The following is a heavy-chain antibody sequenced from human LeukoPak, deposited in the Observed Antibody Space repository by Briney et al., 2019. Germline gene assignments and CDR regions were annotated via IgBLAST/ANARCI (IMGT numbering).Heavy chain of an antibody. CDR3: ARLGWPHGFDY. V-gene: IGHV4-59*08. Sequence: SETLSLTCTVSGGSISSYYWSWIRQPPGKGLEWIGYIYYSGSTNYNPSLKSRVTISVDTSKNQFSLKLSSVTAADTAVYYCARLGWPHGFDYWGQGTLVTVSS. CDR1: GGSISSYY. CDR2: IYYSGST. D-gene: IGHD2-8*01. J-gene: IGHJ4*02.